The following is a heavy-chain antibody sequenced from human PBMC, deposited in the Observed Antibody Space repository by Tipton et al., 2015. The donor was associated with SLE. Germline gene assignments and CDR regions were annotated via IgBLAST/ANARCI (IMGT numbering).Heavy chain of an antibody. CDR3: ARVLDSRSRYYDV. J-gene: IGHJ4*02. Sequence: GSLRLSCAASGFTFSIYSMSWVRQAPGKGLEWVSSIGGDSTYIYYADSVSGRFTISRDNAKNSLYLQMNGLQAEDTAVYHCARVLDSRSRYYDVWGQGTLVTVSS. CDR2: IGGDSTYI. D-gene: IGHD6-6*01. CDR1: GFTFSIYS. V-gene: IGHV3-21*03.